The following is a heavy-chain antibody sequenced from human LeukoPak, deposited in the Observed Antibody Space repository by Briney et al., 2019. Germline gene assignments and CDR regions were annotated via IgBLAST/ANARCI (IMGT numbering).Heavy chain of an antibody. CDR3: ASVYNSGWYFDY. Sequence: ASVKVSCKASGYTFTGYYMHWVRQAPGQGLEWMGWINPDSGGTKYAQKFQGRVTLTRDTSISTAYMELTRLESDDTAVYYCASVYNSGWYFDYWGQGALVTVSS. CDR2: INPDSGGT. D-gene: IGHD5-12*01. J-gene: IGHJ4*02. V-gene: IGHV1-2*02. CDR1: GYTFTGYY.